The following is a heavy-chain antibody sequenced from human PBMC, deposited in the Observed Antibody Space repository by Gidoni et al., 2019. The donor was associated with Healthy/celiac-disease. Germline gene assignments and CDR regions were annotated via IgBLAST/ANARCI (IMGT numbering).Heavy chain of an antibody. V-gene: IGHV3-30-3*01. Sequence: QVQLVESGGGVVQPGRSLRLSCAASGFTFSSYAMHWVRQAPGKGLEWVAVISYDGSNKYYADSVKGRFTSSRDNSKNTLYLQMNSLRAEDTAVYYCARDDILPAGAQNWGQGTLVTVSS. CDR1: GFTFSSYA. D-gene: IGHD3-9*01. CDR2: ISYDGSNK. CDR3: ARDDILPAGAQN. J-gene: IGHJ4*02.